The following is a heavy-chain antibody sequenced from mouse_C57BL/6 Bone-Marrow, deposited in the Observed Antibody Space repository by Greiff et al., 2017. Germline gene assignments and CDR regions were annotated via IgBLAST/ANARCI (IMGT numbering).Heavy chain of an antibody. J-gene: IGHJ1*03. D-gene: IGHD4-1*01. CDR2: IDPEDGDT. Sequence: EVQLQQSGAELVRPGASVKLSCTASGFNIKDYYMHWVKQRPEQGLEWIGRIDPEDGDTEYAPKFQGKATMTADTSSNTAYLPLSSLTSEDTAVYYCTSNWERYFDVWGTGTTVTVSS. CDR1: GFNIKDYY. CDR3: TSNWERYFDV. V-gene: IGHV14-1*01.